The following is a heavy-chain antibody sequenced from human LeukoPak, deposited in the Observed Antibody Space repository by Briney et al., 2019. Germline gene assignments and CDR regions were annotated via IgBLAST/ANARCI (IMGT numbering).Heavy chain of an antibody. Sequence: PSETLSLTCAVYGGSFSGYYWSWIRQPPGKGLEWIGEINHSGSTNYNPSLKSRVTISVDTSKNQFSLKLSSVTAADTAVYYCARGPVVNALDYWGQGTLVTVSS. V-gene: IGHV4-34*01. CDR1: GGSFSGYY. CDR2: INHSGST. J-gene: IGHJ4*02. D-gene: IGHD2-21*01. CDR3: ARGPVVNALDY.